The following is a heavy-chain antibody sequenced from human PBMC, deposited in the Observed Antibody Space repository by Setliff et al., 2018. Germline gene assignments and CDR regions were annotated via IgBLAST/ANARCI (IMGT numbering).Heavy chain of an antibody. CDR3: ARMSGFQYMDV. CDR2: INHSART. Sequence: PSETLSLTCAASGGTFSDYYWTLIRQPPGKGLEWIGEINHSARTNYNPSLKSRVTISLDTSNNQFSLSLSSVTAADTAVYYCARMSGFQYMDVWGKGTTVTVSS. CDR1: GGTFSDYY. J-gene: IGHJ6*03. V-gene: IGHV4-34*01. D-gene: IGHD3-3*01.